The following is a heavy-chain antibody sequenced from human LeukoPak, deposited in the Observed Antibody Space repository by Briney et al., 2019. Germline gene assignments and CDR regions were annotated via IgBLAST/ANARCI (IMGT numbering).Heavy chain of an antibody. V-gene: IGHV4-39*07. J-gene: IGHJ5*02. CDR3: AARASGWYVWVGGWFDP. CDR1: SGSISSISYY. D-gene: IGHD6-19*01. Sequence: SETVSLTCTVSSGSISSISYYWGWLRQPPGKGLEWIGSIYDSGSTYYNPSLKSRVTISVDTSKNQFSLKLSSVTAADTAVYYCAARASGWYVWVGGWFDPWGQGTLATVSS. CDR2: IYDSGST.